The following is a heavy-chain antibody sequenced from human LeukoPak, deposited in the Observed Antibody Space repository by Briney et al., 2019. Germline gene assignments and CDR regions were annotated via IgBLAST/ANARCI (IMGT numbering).Heavy chain of an antibody. J-gene: IGHJ4*02. CDR1: GGTFSSYA. Sequence: SVKVSCKASGGTFSSYAISWVRQAPGQGLEWMGRIIPILGIANYAQKFQGRVTITADKSTSTAYMELSSLRSEDTAVYYCAREEAYYYGSGSYYRRYYFDYWGQGTLVTVSS. CDR3: AREEAYYYGSGSYYRRYYFDY. D-gene: IGHD3-10*01. CDR2: IIPILGIA. V-gene: IGHV1-69*04.